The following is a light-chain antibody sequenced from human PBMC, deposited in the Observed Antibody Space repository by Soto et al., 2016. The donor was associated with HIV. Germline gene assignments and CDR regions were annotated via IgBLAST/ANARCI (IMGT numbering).Light chain of an antibody. V-gene: IGKV1-5*03. J-gene: IGKJ1*01. CDR1: QSINSW. CDR2: KAS. CDR3: QQYNSYSGT. Sequence: DIQMTQSPSTLSASVGDRVTITCRASQSINSWLAWYQQKAGKAPKLLIYKASSLESGVPSRFSGSGSGTEFTLTISSLQPDDFATYYCQQYNSYSGTFGQGTKVEIK.